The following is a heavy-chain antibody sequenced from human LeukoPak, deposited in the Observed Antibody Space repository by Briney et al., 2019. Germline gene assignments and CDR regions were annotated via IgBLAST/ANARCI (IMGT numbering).Heavy chain of an antibody. V-gene: IGHV1-18*01. CDR1: GYTFSSYD. Sequence: VASVKVSCKASGYTFSSYDINWVRQAPGQGLEWMGWISAYNGNTNYAQKLQGRVTMTTDTSTSTAYMELRSLRSDDTAVYYCARDRRSYSQYFQHWGQGTLVTVSS. CDR3: ARDRRSYSQYFQH. D-gene: IGHD3-10*01. CDR2: ISAYNGNT. J-gene: IGHJ1*01.